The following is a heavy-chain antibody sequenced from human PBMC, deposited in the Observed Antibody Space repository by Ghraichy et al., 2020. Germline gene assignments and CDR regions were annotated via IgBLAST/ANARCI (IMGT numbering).Heavy chain of an antibody. Sequence: GESLNISCAASGFTVSSNYMSWVRQAPGKGLEWVSVIYSGGSTYYADSVKGRFTISRDNSKNTLSLQMNSLRAEDTAVYYCARAARGTDYYYYGMDVWGQGTTVTVSS. V-gene: IGHV3-66*01. CDR1: GFTVSSNY. CDR2: IYSGGST. J-gene: IGHJ6*02. D-gene: IGHD1-14*01. CDR3: ARAARGTDYYYYGMDV.